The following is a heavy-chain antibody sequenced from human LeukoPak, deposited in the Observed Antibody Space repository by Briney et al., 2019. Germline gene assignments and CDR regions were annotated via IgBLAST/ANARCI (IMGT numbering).Heavy chain of an antibody. CDR3: ARDRVNWNDVGGLFDY. Sequence: GGSLRLSCAASGFXVSSNYISWVRQAPGKGLEWVSLIYSGGKTSYADSVKGRFTISRDNSRNTLYLQMNSLSAEDTAVYYCARDRVNWNDVGGLFDYWGQGTLVTVSS. CDR2: IYSGGKT. J-gene: IGHJ4*02. V-gene: IGHV3-53*01. CDR1: GFXVSSNY. D-gene: IGHD1-1*01.